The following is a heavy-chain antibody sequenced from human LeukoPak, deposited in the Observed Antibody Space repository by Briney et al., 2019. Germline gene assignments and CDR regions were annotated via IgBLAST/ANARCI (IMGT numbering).Heavy chain of an antibody. D-gene: IGHD6-13*01. CDR3: AKDIESSSTYYFDY. CDR2: ISWNSGSI. CDR1: GFTFSSYA. V-gene: IGHV3-9*01. Sequence: GGSLRLSCAASGFTFSSYAMHWVRQAPGKGLEWVSGISWNSGSIGYTDSVKGRFTISRDNAKNSLYLQMNSLRAEDTALYYCAKDIESSSTYYFDYWGQGTLVTVSS. J-gene: IGHJ4*02.